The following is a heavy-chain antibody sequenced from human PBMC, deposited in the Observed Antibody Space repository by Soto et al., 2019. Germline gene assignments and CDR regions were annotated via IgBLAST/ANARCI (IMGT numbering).Heavy chain of an antibody. V-gene: IGHV4-34*01. CDR1: GGSFSGYY. CDR3: ARGRIVVVPAAIRYYYYGMDV. J-gene: IGHJ6*02. CDR2: INHSGST. Sequence: SETLSLTCAVYGGSFSGYYWSWIRQPPGKGLEWIGEINHSGSTNYNPSLKSRVTISVDTSKNQFSLKLGSVTAADTAVYYCARGRIVVVPAAIRYYYYGMDVWGQGTRVTVSS. D-gene: IGHD2-2*02.